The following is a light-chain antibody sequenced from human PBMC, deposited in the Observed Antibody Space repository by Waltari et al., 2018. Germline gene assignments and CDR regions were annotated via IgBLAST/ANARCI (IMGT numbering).Light chain of an antibody. V-gene: IGLV2-11*01. J-gene: IGLJ3*02. CDR2: DVN. Sequence: QSALAQPRSMSGSPGQSVAISCTGTSSDCGGYNFVPWYQQHPDKSPKLIIYDVNKRPSGVPDRFSGSKSGNTASLTISGLQAEDEAHYYCWSYVGGNTYWVFGGGTKLTVL. CDR3: WSYVGGNTYWV. CDR1: SSDCGGYNF.